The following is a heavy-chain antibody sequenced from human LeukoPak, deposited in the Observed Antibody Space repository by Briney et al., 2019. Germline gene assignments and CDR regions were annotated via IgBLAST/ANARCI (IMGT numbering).Heavy chain of an antibody. CDR2: MNPNSGNT. CDR1: GYTFTSYD. J-gene: IGHJ5*02. CDR3: ARVRAAANWFDP. V-gene: IGHV1-8*01. D-gene: IGHD6-13*01. Sequence: ASVKVSFKASGYTFTSYDINWVRQATGQGLEWMGWMNPNSGNTGYAQKFQGRVTMTRNTSISTAYMELSSLRSEDTAVYYCARVRAAANWFDPWGQGTLVTVSS.